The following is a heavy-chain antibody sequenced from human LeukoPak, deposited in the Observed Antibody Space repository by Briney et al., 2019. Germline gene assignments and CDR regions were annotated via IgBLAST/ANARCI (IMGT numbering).Heavy chain of an antibody. V-gene: IGHV4-61*02. Sequence: SQTLSLTCTVSGGSISGAYYYWSWIRQPAGTGLEWIGRIYTSESTYYNPSLKSRVTISLDTSKNQFSLKLNSVTAADTAVYYCARPYCGGDCYSPWFDPWGQGTLVTVSS. D-gene: IGHD2-21*01. CDR1: GGSISGAYYY. CDR3: ARPYCGGDCYSPWFDP. J-gene: IGHJ5*02. CDR2: IYTSEST.